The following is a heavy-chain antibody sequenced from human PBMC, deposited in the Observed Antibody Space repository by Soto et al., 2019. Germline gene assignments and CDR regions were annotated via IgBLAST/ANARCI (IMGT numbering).Heavy chain of an antibody. D-gene: IGHD4-17*01. CDR1: GGSISSYY. V-gene: IGHV4-59*07. J-gene: IGHJ3*02. CDR2: IYYSGST. CDR3: ARMTTVDAFDI. Sequence: SDTLSLTCTVSGGSISSYYWSWIRQPPGKGLEWIGYIYYSGSTNYNPSLKSRVTISVDTSKNQFSLKLSSVTAADTAVYYCARMTTVDAFDIWGQGTMVTVSS.